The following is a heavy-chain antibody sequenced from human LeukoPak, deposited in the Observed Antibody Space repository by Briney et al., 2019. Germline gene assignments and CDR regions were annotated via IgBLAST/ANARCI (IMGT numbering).Heavy chain of an antibody. J-gene: IGHJ4*02. CDR1: XXA. CDR2: ISGSGGST. Sequence: XXAXXWVRQAPXXGLEWVSAISGSGGSTYYADSVKGRFTISRDNSKNTLYLQMNSLRAEDTAVYYCAKDATTVTTGDYWGQGTLVTVSS. CDR3: AKDATTVTTGDY. D-gene: IGHD4-17*01. V-gene: IGHV3-23*01.